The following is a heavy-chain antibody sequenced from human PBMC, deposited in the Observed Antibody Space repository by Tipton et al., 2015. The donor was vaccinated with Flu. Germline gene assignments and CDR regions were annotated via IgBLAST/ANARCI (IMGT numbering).Heavy chain of an antibody. CDR3: AKDSVAVAGMYYGMDV. D-gene: IGHD6-19*01. V-gene: IGHV4-59*12. CDR2: ISYGGST. CDR1: GGSISSYY. Sequence: TLSLTCSVSGGSISSYYWSWIRQPPGKGLEWIGFISYGGSTTYNPSLKSRVTISVDASRDQLSLKMTSVTAADAAVYYCAKDSVAVAGMYYGMDVWGQGTTVIVS. J-gene: IGHJ6*02.